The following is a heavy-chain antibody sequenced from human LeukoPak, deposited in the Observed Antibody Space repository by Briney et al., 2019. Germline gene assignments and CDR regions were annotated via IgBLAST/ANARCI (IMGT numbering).Heavy chain of an antibody. Sequence: GGYLSLYCAAFAFILSSYGMHWVRDAAGKGLEGVAFIRYDGSNKYYADSVKGRFTISRGTSKNTLYLQMNSMRAKVTAVYSCAKLNRIVGSFGAFDIWGQGTMVTVSS. D-gene: IGHD1-26*01. J-gene: IGHJ3*02. CDR2: IRYDGSNK. CDR1: AFILSSYG. CDR3: AKLNRIVGSFGAFDI. V-gene: IGHV3-30*02.